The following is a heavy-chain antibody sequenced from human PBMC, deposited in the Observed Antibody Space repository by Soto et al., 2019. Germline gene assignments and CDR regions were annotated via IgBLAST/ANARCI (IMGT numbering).Heavy chain of an antibody. V-gene: IGHV4-31*03. J-gene: IGHJ5*02. D-gene: IGHD4-4*01. CDR1: GGSISSGGYF. Sequence: SETLSLTCSVSGGSISSGGYFWTWIRQLPGKGLEWIGYAHSSGNIYYDPSLQSRVTMSVDTSKNQFSLEMWSVTAADTAVYYCAKVSSTVTTINWFEPWGQGTLVTVSS. CDR3: AKVSSTVTTINWFEP. CDR2: AHSSGNI.